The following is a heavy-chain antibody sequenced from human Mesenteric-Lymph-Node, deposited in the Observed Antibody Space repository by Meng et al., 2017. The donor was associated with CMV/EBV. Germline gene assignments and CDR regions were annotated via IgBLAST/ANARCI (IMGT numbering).Heavy chain of an antibody. D-gene: IGHD2-2*01. CDR2: ISGSGGST. CDR3: AKDDIVVVPAA. CDR1: GFIFSSYA. V-gene: IGHV3-23*01. Sequence: GESLKISCAASGFIFSSYAMSWVRQAPGKGLEWVSGISGSGGSTYYADSVKGRFTISRDNSKNTLYLQMNSLRAEDTAVYYCAKDDIVVVPAAWGQGTLVTVSS. J-gene: IGHJ4*02.